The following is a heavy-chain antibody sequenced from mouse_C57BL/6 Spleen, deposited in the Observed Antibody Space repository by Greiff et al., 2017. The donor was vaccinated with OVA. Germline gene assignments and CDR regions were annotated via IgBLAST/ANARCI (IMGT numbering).Heavy chain of an antibody. Sequence: EVKLMESGGGLVKPGGSLKLSCAASGFTFSDYGMHWVRQAPEKGLEWVAYISSGSSTIYYADTVKGRFTISRDNAKNTLFLQMTSLRSEDTAMYYCARRFAEAFDYWGQGTTLTVSS. CDR1: GFTFSDYG. V-gene: IGHV5-17*01. J-gene: IGHJ2*01. CDR2: ISSGSSTI. CDR3: ARRFAEAFDY.